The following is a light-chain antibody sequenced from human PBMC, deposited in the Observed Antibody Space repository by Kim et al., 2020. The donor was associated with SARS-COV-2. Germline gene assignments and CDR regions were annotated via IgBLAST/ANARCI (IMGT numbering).Light chain of an antibody. J-gene: IGKJ3*01. CDR3: QQYGISPPFT. CDR2: RAS. V-gene: IGKV3-20*01. CDR1: QSVTSNY. Sequence: DIVLTQSPDTLSLSPGERATLSCRASQSVTSNYLAWYQQKPGQAPRLLIYRASSRATGIPDRFSGSGSGTDFTLTISRLEPEDFAVYYCQQYGISPPFTFGPGTKVDIK.